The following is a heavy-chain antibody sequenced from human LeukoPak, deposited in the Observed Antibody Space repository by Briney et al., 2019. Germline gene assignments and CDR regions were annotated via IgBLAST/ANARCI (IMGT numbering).Heavy chain of an antibody. CDR2: ISGSGGST. CDR3: ARDRTYYYGSGSYAHDAFDI. D-gene: IGHD3-10*01. J-gene: IGHJ3*02. V-gene: IGHV3-23*01. CDR1: GFTFSSYA. Sequence: GGSLRLSCAASGFTFSSYAMSWVRQAPGKGLEWVSAISGSGGSTYYADSVKGRFTISRDNAKNSLYLQMNSLRAEDTAVYYCARDRTYYYGSGSYAHDAFDIWGQGTMVTVSS.